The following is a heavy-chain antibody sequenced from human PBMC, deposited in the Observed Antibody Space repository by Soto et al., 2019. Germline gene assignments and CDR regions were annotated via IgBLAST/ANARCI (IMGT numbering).Heavy chain of an antibody. CDR2: LSGSGGSI. V-gene: IGHV3-23*01. CDR3: AKDIWVAESPTGLDV. Sequence: GGSLRLSCAASGFTFSTYAMSWVRQAPGKGLEWVSTLSGSGGSIYYADSVKGRFTISRDNSKNTLYLQMNSLRAEDTAVYYCAKDIWVAESPTGLDVWGQGTTVTVSS. D-gene: IGHD3-10*01. J-gene: IGHJ6*02. CDR1: GFTFSTYA.